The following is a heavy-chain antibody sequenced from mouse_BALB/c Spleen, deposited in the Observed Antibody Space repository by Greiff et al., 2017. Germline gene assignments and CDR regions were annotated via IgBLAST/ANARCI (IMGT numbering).Heavy chain of an antibody. D-gene: IGHD1-1*01. CDR2: ISSGGSYT. CDR3: ARGITTVVATNAMDY. CDR1: GFTFSSYA. J-gene: IGHJ4*01. Sequence: DVQLVESGGGLVKPGGSLKLSCAASGFTFSSYAMSWVRQSPEKRLEWVAEISSGGSYTYYPDTVTGRFTISRDNAKNTLYLEMSSLRSEDTAMYYCARGITTVVATNAMDYWGQGTSVTVSS. V-gene: IGHV5-9-4*01.